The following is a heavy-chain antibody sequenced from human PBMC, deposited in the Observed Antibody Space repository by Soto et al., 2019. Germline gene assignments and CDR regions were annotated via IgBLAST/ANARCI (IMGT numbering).Heavy chain of an antibody. CDR1: GFTFTSSA. Sequence: SVKVSCKASGFTFTSSAFQWVRQARGQRLEWIGWIAVGSGYTNYAQRFQDRVTLTRDMSTATTYMELSRLTYEDTAIYYCAADATAWQQMVPSDYWGQGTLVTVSS. D-gene: IGHD2-8*01. CDR2: IAVGSGYT. V-gene: IGHV1-58*01. J-gene: IGHJ4*02. CDR3: AADATAWQQMVPSDY.